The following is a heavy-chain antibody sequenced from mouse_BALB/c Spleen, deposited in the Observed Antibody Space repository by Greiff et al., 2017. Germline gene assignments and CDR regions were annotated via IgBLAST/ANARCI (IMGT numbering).Heavy chain of an antibody. D-gene: IGHD2-2*01. CDR3: ARSVYYGNDVDY. Sequence: VKLMESGPELVPPGASVKLSCTASGYTFTDYVLSWVQPRTGQGLEWIGEIYPGSGSTYYNEKFKGQATLTADKSSNTAYMQLSSLTSEDSAVYVCARSVYYGNDVDYWGQGTTVTVAA. CDR2: IYPGSGST. V-gene: IGHV1-81*01. CDR1: GYTFTDYV. J-gene: IGHJ2*01.